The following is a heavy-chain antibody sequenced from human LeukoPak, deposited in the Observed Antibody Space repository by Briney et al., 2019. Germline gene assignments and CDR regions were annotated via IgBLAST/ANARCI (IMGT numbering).Heavy chain of an antibody. CDR2: IWSDGSNQ. Sequence: PGGSLRLSCAASGFSFSTYAMHWVRQAPGKGLDWVAMIWSDGSNQYYADSVKGRFTISRDNSKNTLYLQMNSLRVEDTAVYYCASLGYYSGSGDYWGQGTLVTVSS. D-gene: IGHD3-10*01. J-gene: IGHJ4*02. CDR1: GFSFSTYA. V-gene: IGHV3-33*01. CDR3: ASLGYYSGSGDY.